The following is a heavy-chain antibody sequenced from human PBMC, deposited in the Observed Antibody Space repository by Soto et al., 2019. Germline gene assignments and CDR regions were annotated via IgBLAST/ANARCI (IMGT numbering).Heavy chain of an antibody. V-gene: IGHV3-9*01. J-gene: IGHJ4*02. Sequence: EVQLVESGGGLVQPGRSLRLSCAASGFTFDDYAMHWVRQAPGKGLEWVSVISWNSGSIGYADSVKGRFTISRDNAKNSLYLPMNSLSDEDTALYYCAKDFGQWELLLDSWGQGPLVTVAS. D-gene: IGHD1-26*01. CDR2: ISWNSGSI. CDR1: GFTFDDYA. CDR3: AKDFGQWELLLDS.